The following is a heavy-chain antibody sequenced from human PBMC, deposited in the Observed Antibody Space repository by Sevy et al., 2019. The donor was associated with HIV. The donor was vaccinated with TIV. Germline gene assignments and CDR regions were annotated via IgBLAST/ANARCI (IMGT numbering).Heavy chain of an antibody. V-gene: IGHV3-30*18. J-gene: IGHJ4*02. D-gene: IGHD6-19*01. CDR1: GFTFSSYG. Sequence: GGSLRLSCAASGFTFSSYGMHWVRQAPGKGLEWVAVISYDGSNKYYADSVKGRFTISRDNSKNRLYLQMNSLRAEDTAVYYCAKDLPISGWYGEVFDYWGQGTLVTVSS. CDR3: AKDLPISGWYGEVFDY. CDR2: ISYDGSNK.